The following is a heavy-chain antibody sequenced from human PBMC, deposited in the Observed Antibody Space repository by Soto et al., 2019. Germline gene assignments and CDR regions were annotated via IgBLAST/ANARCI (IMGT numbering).Heavy chain of an antibody. J-gene: IGHJ5*02. Sequence: QGQLGQSGAEVKKPGASVKVSCKASGYTLTSSDINWVRQATGQGLEWMGWMNPNTGNTGYAQKFQGRITLTRSTSISTAYLELSSLNSDDSAVYYWARGASPWGQGTLVTVSS. CDR3: ARGASP. CDR1: GYTLTSSD. CDR2: MNPNTGNT. V-gene: IGHV1-8*01.